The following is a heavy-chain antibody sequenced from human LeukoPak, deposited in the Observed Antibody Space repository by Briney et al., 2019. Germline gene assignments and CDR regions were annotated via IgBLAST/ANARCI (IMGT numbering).Heavy chain of an antibody. CDR2: ISTGSSYI. CDR3: ARARDGDNLQWSA. CDR1: GFTFSSFA. J-gene: IGHJ4*02. D-gene: IGHD5-24*01. Sequence: GGSLRLSCAPSGFTFSSFAMHWVRQAPGKGLEWVSYISTGSSYINYADSVKGRFTISRDNAKNSLHLQMNSLRAEDTAVYYCARARDGDNLQWSAWGQGTLVTVSS. V-gene: IGHV3-21*05.